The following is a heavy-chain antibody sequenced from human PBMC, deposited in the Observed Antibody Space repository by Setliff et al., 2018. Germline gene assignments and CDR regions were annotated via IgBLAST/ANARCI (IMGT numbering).Heavy chain of an antibody. Sequence: GAAVKVSCKASGYTFTGYYMHWVRQAPGQGLEWMGWINPNSGGTNYEQKFQGWVTMTRDTSISTAYMEMSRLRSDDTAVYYCARALGATITRFDYWGQGTLVTVSS. CDR3: ARALGATITRFDY. J-gene: IGHJ4*02. CDR1: GYTFTGYY. V-gene: IGHV1-2*04. CDR2: INPNSGGT. D-gene: IGHD1-26*01.